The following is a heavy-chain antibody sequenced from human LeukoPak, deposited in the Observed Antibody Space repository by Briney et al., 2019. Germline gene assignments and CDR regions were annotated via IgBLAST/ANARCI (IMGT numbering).Heavy chain of an antibody. V-gene: IGHV3-23*01. D-gene: IGHD2-2*01. CDR3: AKDFGSSLLGPRAPYYYYGMDV. J-gene: IGHJ6*02. CDR2: ISGSGGST. CDR1: GFTFSSYA. Sequence: GGSLRLSCAASGFTFSSYAMGWVRQAPGKGLEWVSAISGSGGSTYYADSVKGRFTISRDNSKNTLYLQMNSLRAEDTAVYYCAKDFGSSLLGPRAPYYYYGMDVWGQGTTVTVSS.